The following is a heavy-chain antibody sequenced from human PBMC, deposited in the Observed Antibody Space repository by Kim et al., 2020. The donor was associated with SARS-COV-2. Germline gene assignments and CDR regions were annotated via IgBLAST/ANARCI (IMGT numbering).Heavy chain of an antibody. CDR2: ISCSEDTT. Sequence: GGSLRLSCAASGFTFSTYGMRWVRQAPGKGLEWVSVISCSEDTTNYADSVKGRFTISRDNSKNTLYLQMNSLRAEDTAVYYCAKAGCNSGTYRFYYYGMDVWGQGTTVTVS. V-gene: IGHV3-30*18. CDR1: GFTFSTYG. CDR3: AKAGCNSGTYRFYYYGMDV. D-gene: IGHD1-26*01. J-gene: IGHJ6*02.